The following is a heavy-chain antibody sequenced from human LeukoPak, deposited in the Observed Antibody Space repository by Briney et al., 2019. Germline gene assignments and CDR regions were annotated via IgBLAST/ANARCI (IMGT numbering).Heavy chain of an antibody. CDR1: GGTFSSYA. Sequence: GASVKVSCKASGGTFSSYAISWVRQAPGQGLEWMGRIIPILGIANYAQKFQGRVTITADKSTSTAYMELSSLRSEDTAVYYCARGIAVANFDYWGQGTLVTVSS. J-gene: IGHJ4*02. CDR2: IIPILGIA. V-gene: IGHV1-69*04. CDR3: ARGIAVANFDY. D-gene: IGHD6-19*01.